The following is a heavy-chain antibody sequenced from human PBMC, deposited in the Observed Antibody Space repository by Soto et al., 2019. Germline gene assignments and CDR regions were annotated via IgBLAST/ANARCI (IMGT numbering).Heavy chain of an antibody. Sequence: ASVKVSCKASGGTFSSYAISCVRHAPGQGLEWMGGIISIFGTANYAQKFQGTVTITADESTSTAYMQLSSLRSDDTAVYYCAPLLVVAATYVAPDAVDIWGQGTMVT. CDR2: IISIFGTA. CDR3: APLLVVAATYVAPDAVDI. J-gene: IGHJ3*02. CDR1: GGTFSSYA. V-gene: IGHV1-69*13. D-gene: IGHD2-15*01.